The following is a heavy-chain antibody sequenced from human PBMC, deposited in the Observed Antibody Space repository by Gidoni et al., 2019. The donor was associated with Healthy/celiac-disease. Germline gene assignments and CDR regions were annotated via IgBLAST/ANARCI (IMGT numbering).Heavy chain of an antibody. J-gene: IGHJ6*02. CDR2: ISSSSSYI. V-gene: IGHV3-21*01. CDR1: GFTFRSYS. D-gene: IGHD3-10*01. Sequence: EVQLVESGGGLVKPGGSLRLSCAASGFTFRSYSMNWVRQAPAKGLEWVSSISSSSSYIYYADSVKGRFTISIDNAKNSLYLQMNSLRAEDTAVYYCASYPPGSYSNYYYYGMDVWGQGTTVTVSS. CDR3: ASYPPGSYSNYYYYGMDV.